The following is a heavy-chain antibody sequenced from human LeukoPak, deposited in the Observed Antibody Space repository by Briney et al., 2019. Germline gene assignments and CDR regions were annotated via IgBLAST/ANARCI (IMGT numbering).Heavy chain of an antibody. V-gene: IGHV4-31*01. CDR2: ICYSGTT. Sequence: PSETLSLTCTVSGGSISSDDYYWSWIRQHPGTGLEGIGYICYSGTTYYNPSLKTQVPIPVDTSKNKFSLRLSSVTAADTAVYYCARKKDDGDYHIDYWGQGTLVTVSS. CDR1: GGSISSDDYY. CDR3: ARKKDDGDYHIDY. D-gene: IGHD4-17*01. J-gene: IGHJ4*02.